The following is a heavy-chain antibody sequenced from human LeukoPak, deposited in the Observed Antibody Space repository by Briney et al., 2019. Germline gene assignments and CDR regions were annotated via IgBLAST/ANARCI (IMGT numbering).Heavy chain of an antibody. V-gene: IGHV3-13*01. J-gene: IGHJ5*02. D-gene: IGHD2-8*01. CDR1: GFTFNTYD. Sequence: PGGSLRLSCAASGFTFNTYDMHWVRQATGKGLEWVSAIGTAGDSFYPDSVKGRFTMSRESAKNSVYLQMNSLRAEDTAVYYCVRGCMFCRWKTYFDPWGQGTLVTVSS. CDR2: IGTAGDS. CDR3: VRGCMFCRWKTYFDP.